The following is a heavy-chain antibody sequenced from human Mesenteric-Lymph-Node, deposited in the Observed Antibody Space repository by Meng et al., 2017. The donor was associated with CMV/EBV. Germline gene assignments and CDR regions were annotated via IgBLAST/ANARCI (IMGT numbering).Heavy chain of an antibody. CDR1: GFTFSSYA. CDR3: AKGSPPSFGY. D-gene: IGHD3-16*01. V-gene: IGHV3-23*01. Sequence: GESLKISCAASGFTFSSYAMSWVRQAPGKGLEWVSAISGSGGSTYYADSVKGRFTISRDNSKNTLYLQMNSLRAEDTAVYYCAKGSPPSFGYWGQGTLVTVSS. CDR2: ISGSGGST. J-gene: IGHJ4*02.